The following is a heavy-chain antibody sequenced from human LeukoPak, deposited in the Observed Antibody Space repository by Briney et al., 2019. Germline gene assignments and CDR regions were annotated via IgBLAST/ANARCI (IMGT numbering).Heavy chain of an antibody. CDR1: GFTFSSYA. D-gene: IGHD2-21*02. Sequence: GGSLRLSCAASGFTFSSYAVNWVRQSPGKGLEWVSAISSSGDVTYYADSVKGRFTISRDNAKNMLYLEMNSLSAEDTAVYYCARVGSNCGGDCYPYAFDVWGQGTVVTVSS. CDR2: ISSSGDVT. CDR3: ARVGSNCGGDCYPYAFDV. V-gene: IGHV3-23*01. J-gene: IGHJ3*01.